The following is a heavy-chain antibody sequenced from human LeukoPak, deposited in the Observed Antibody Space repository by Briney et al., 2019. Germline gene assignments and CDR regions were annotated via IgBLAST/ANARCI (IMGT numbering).Heavy chain of an antibody. V-gene: IGHV4-4*07. CDR2: IYTSGNT. CDR3: ARGASGSYGFDP. D-gene: IGHD1-26*01. Sequence: NASETLSLTCTVSGDSTSGYYCSWIRQPAGKGLEWIGRIYTSGNTNYNPSLKTRVTMSVDTSKNQFSLKLSSVTAADTAVYYCARGASGSYGFDPRGQGTLVTVSS. J-gene: IGHJ5*02. CDR1: GDSTSGYY.